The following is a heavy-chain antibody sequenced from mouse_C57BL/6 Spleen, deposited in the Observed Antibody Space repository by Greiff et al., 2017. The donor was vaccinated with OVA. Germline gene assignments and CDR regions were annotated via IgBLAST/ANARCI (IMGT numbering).Heavy chain of an antibody. CDR2: IWSGGST. CDR1: GFSLTSYG. CDR3: ARDRDGYRYVDV. D-gene: IGHD2-3*01. V-gene: IGHV2-2*01. J-gene: IGHJ1*03. Sequence: VQLKESGPGLVQPSQSLSITCTVSGFSLTSYGVHWVRQSPGKGLEWLGVIWSGGSTDSNAAFISRLSISKDNSKSQVFFKMNSLQADDTAIYYCARDRDGYRYVDVWGTGTTVTVSS.